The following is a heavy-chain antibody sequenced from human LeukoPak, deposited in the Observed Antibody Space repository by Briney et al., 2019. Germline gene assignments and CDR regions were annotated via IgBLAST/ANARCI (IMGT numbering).Heavy chain of an antibody. J-gene: IGHJ4*02. Sequence: PGRSLRLSCAASGFTFSSYAMHWVRQAPGKGLEWVAVISYDGSNKYYADSVKGRFTISRDNSKNTLYLQMNSLRAEDTAVYYCAKVRSSSWEYFDYWGQGTLVTVSS. D-gene: IGHD6-13*01. V-gene: IGHV3-30-3*01. CDR3: AKVRSSSWEYFDY. CDR1: GFTFSSYA. CDR2: ISYDGSNK.